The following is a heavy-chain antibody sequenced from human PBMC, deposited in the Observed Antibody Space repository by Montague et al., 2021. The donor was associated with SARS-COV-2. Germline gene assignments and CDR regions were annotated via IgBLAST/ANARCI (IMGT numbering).Heavy chain of an antibody. CDR3: ARRVTGTTVHYYYYGMDV. CDR1: GGSISSSSYY. J-gene: IGHJ6*02. Sequence: SETLSLTCAVSGGSISSSSYYWGWIRQPPGKGLEWIGSISYSGSTNYNPSLKSPVTISVDTSKNQLSLKLISVTAADTAVYYCARRVTGTTVHYYYYGMDVWGQGTTVTVS. V-gene: IGHV4-39*01. D-gene: IGHD1-20*01. CDR2: ISYSGST.